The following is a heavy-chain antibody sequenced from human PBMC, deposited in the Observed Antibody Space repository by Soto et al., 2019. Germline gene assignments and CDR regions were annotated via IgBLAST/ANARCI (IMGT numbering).Heavy chain of an antibody. CDR3: ARHEQFYYYYYGMDV. CDR1: GYSFTTYW. CDR2: INPGDSDT. V-gene: IGHV5-51*01. Sequence: TGESLKISCRGSGYSFTTYWIAWVRQMPGKGLEWMGIINPGDSDTRYSPSFQGQVTISADNSISTAYLQWSSLKASDTAIYYCARHEQFYYYYYGMDVWGQGTTVTVS. J-gene: IGHJ6*02.